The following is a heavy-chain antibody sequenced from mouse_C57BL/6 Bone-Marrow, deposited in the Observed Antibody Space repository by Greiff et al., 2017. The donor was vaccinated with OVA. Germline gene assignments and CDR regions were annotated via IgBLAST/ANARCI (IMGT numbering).Heavy chain of an antibody. D-gene: IGHD1-1*01. J-gene: IGHJ1*03. CDR2: INYDGSST. CDR1: GFTFSDYY. CDR3: ASEVITTVVATDWYFDV. Sequence: EVKVEESEGGLVQPGSSMKLSCTASGFTFSDYYMAWVRQVPEKGLEWVANINYDGSSTYYLDSLKSRFIISRDNAKNILYLQVSSLKSEDTATYYCASEVITTVVATDWYFDVWGTGTTVTVSS. V-gene: IGHV5-16*01.